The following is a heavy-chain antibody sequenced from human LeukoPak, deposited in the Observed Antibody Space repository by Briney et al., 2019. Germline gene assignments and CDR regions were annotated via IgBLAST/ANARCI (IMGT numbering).Heavy chain of an antibody. J-gene: IGHJ4*02. CDR3: AKDLPPQFFDY. V-gene: IGHV3-30*18. CDR1: GITFGSYG. CDR2: ISYDGSNK. Sequence: GGSLRLSCTVTGITFGSYGMSWVRQAPGKGLEWVAVISYDGSNKHNADSVKGRFTISRDNSRNTLYLQMNSLRAEDTAVYYCAKDLPPQFFDYWGQGTLVTVSS. D-gene: IGHD5-24*01.